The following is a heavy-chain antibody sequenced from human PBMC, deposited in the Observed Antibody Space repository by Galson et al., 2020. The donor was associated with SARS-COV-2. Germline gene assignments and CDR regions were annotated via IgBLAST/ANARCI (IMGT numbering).Heavy chain of an antibody. CDR1: GYTFTNYG. CDR3: ARYYYDSRYYEL. J-gene: IGHJ2*01. V-gene: IGHV1-18*01. CDR2: IYPYSGDT. Sequence: ASVKVSCKASGYTFTNYGISWVRQAPGQGLEWMGWIYPYSGDTDYAEKLQGRVTMTTDTSPSTAYMELRSLRSDDTAMYYCARYYYDSRYYELWGRGTLVTVSS. D-gene: IGHD3-22*01.